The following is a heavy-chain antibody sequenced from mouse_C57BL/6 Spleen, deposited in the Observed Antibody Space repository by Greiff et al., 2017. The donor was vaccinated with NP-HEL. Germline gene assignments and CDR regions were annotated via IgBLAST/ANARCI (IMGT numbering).Heavy chain of an antibody. CDR3: ARQNYDYWYFDV. CDR1: GFTFSDYY. V-gene: IGHV5-12*01. D-gene: IGHD2-4*01. Sequence: EVKLMESGGGLVQPGGSLKLSCAASGFTFSDYYMYWVRQTPEKRLEWVAYLSNGGGSTYYPDTVKGRFTISRDNAKNTLYLQMSRLKSEDTAMYYCARQNYDYWYFDVWGTGTTVTVSS. CDR2: LSNGGGST. J-gene: IGHJ1*03.